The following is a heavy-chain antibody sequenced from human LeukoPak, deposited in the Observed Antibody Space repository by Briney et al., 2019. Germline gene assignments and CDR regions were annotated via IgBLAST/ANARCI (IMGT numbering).Heavy chain of an antibody. V-gene: IGHV1-18*01. CDR3: ARLTHYDSSGYPDAFDI. Sequence: GASVKVSCKASGYTFTSYGISWVRQAPGQGLEWMGWISAYNGNTNYAQKLQGRVTMTTDTSTSTAYMELRSLRSDDTAVYYCARLTHYDSSGYPDAFDIWGQGTTVTVSS. D-gene: IGHD3-22*01. J-gene: IGHJ3*02. CDR1: GYTFTSYG. CDR2: ISAYNGNT.